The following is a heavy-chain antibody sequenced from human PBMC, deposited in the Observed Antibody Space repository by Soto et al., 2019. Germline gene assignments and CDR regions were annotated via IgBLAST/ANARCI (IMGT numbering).Heavy chain of an antibody. V-gene: IGHV4-39*01. D-gene: IGHD5-12*01. CDR1: GGSISSSSYY. J-gene: IGHJ5*02. CDR2: IYYSGST. Sequence: QLQLQESGPGLVKPSETLSLTCTVSGGSISSSSYYWGWIRQPPGKGLEWIGSIYYSGSTYYNPSLKSRVTISVDTSKNQFSLKLSSVTAADTAVYYCARRINSGYENWFDPWGQGTLVTVSS. CDR3: ARRINSGYENWFDP.